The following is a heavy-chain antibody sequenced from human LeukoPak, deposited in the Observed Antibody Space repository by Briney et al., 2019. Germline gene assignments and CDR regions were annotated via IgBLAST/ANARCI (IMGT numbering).Heavy chain of an antibody. V-gene: IGHV3-66*04. Sequence: GGSLRLSCAASGFTFSSYAMSWVRQAPGKGLEWVSLIYSGGSTYYADSVKGRFTISRDNAKNSLYLQMNSLRAEDTAVYYCARHSRWRGFDYWGQGTLVTVSS. CDR1: GFTFSSYA. CDR3: ARHSRWRGFDY. CDR2: IYSGGST. D-gene: IGHD4-23*01. J-gene: IGHJ4*02.